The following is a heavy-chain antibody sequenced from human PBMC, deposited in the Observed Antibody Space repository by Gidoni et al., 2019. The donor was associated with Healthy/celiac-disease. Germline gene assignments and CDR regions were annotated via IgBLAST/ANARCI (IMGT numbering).Heavy chain of an antibody. J-gene: IGHJ4*02. CDR3: ASFSLRLGGDTAMANDY. V-gene: IGHV4-34*01. CDR2: INHSGST. Sequence: QVQLQQWGAGLLKPSETLSLTCAVYGGSFSGYYWSWIRQPPGKGLEWIGEINHSGSTNYNPSLKSRVTISVDTSKNQFSLKLSSVTAADTAVYYCASFSLRLGGDTAMANDYWGQGTLVTVSS. CDR1: GGSFSGYY. D-gene: IGHD5-18*01.